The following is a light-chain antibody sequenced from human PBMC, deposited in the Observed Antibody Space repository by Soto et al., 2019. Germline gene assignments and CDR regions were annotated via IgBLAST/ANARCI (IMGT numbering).Light chain of an antibody. CDR2: AAS. J-gene: IGKJ1*01. CDR3: QQYGTAPWT. CDR1: QGISSY. V-gene: IGKV1-8*01. Sequence: AIRMTQSPSSLSASTGDRVTITCRASQGISSYLAWYQQKPGKAPKLLIYAASTLQSGVPSRFSGSGSGTEFTLTISSLQSEDFAVYYCQQYGTAPWTFGQGTKVDIK.